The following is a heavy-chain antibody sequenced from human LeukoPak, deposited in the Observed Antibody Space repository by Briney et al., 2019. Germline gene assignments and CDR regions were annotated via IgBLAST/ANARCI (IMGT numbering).Heavy chain of an antibody. CDR1: GYTFTSYD. J-gene: IGHJ4*02. V-gene: IGHV1-8*03. CDR3: ARDLKRGYSSGRYSWGTGSSNDY. CDR2: LNPNSGNT. Sequence: GASVKVSCKASGYTFTSYDINWVRQATGQGLEWMGWLNPNSGNTGYAQKFQGRVTISRNTSINTAYMELRSLRSDDTAVYYCARDLKRGYSSGRYSWGTGSSNDYWGQGTLVTVSS. D-gene: IGHD6-19*01.